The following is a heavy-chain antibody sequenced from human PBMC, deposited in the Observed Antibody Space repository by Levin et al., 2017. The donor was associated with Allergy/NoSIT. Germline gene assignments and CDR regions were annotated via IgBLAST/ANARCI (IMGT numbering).Heavy chain of an antibody. D-gene: IGHD6-13*01. CDR1: GFTFSSYW. CDR3: ARGVTAQSGSSLGY. J-gene: IGHJ4*02. CDR2: IKSDGSSP. V-gene: IGHV3-74*01. Sequence: GGSLRLSCAASGFTFSSYWMHWVRQAPGKGLVWVSRIKSDGSSPSYADSVKGRFTISRDNAKNTLYVQMNSLRAEDTAVYYCARGVTAQSGSSLGYWGQGTLVTVSS.